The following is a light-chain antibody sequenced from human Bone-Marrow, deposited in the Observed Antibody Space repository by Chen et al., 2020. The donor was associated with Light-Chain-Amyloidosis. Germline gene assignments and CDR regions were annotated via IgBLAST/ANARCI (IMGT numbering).Light chain of an antibody. CDR3: QSADSSGTYEVI. V-gene: IGLV3-25*03. CDR2: RDT. CDR1: DLPTKY. Sequence: SYELTQPPSVSVSPGQTARITCSGDDLPTKYAYWYQQKPGQAPVLVIHRDTERPSGISERFSGSSPGTTATLTISGVQAEDEADYLCQSADSSGTYEVIFGGGTKLTVL. J-gene: IGLJ2*01.